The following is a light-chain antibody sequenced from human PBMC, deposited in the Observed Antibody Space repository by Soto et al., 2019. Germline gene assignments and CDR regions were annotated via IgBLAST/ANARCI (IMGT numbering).Light chain of an antibody. Sequence: EIVLTQSPATLSLSPGERATLSCRASQSISIFLAWYQQKPGHAPRLLIYDASKRATGIPARFSGSGSGTDFTLTISRLEAEDLAVYYGQQYGSSPLTFGGGTKVDIK. V-gene: IGKV3-20*01. CDR1: QSISIF. CDR2: DAS. J-gene: IGKJ4*01. CDR3: QQYGSSPLT.